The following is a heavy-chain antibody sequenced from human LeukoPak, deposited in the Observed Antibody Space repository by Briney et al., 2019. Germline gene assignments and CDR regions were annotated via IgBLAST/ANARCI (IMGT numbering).Heavy chain of an antibody. CDR2: VSGNGAGT. V-gene: IGHV3-23*01. Sequence: GGSLRLSCAASRFTFSSYAMNWVRQAPGKGLEWVSGVSGNGAGTYYADSVKGRFTISRDNSKNTLYLQMNSLRAEDTAVYYCARDSSSWYSKSGYFDYWGQGTLVTVSS. CDR1: RFTFSSYA. D-gene: IGHD6-13*01. J-gene: IGHJ4*02. CDR3: ARDSSSWYSKSGYFDY.